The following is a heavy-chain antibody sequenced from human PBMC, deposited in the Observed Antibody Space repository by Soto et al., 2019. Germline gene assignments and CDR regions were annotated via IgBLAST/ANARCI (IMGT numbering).Heavy chain of an antibody. CDR1: GYTFTSYC. Sequence: RASVNVSCKSSGYTFTSYCISWVRQAPGQGLEWMGWISAYNGNTNYAQKLQGRVTMTTDTSTSTAYMELRSLRSDDTAVYYCAREGAAIRDAFDIWGQGTMVTVSS. D-gene: IGHD2-2*01. CDR3: AREGAAIRDAFDI. J-gene: IGHJ3*02. V-gene: IGHV1-18*04. CDR2: ISAYNGNT.